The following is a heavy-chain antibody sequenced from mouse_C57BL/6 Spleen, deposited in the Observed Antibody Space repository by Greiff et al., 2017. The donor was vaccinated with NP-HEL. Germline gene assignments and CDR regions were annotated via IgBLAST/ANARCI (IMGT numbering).Heavy chain of an antibody. Sequence: EVQVVESGGGLVKPGGSLKLSCAASGFTFSSYAMSWVRQTPEKRLEWVATISDGGSYTYYPDNVKGRFTISRDNAKNNLYLQMSHLKSEDTAMYYCARDDYYGSSYVDYWGQGTTLTVSS. J-gene: IGHJ2*01. CDR1: GFTFSSYA. D-gene: IGHD1-1*01. CDR3: ARDDYYGSSYVDY. V-gene: IGHV5-4*01. CDR2: ISDGGSYT.